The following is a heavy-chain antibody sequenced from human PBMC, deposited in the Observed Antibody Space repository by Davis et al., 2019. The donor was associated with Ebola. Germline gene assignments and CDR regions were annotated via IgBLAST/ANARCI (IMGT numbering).Heavy chain of an antibody. Sequence: ASVKVSCKASGYTFTNYYMHWVRQAPGQGLEWMGIINPNSGNTAYAQKFQGRVLITSDTSTRTVYMEVSSLTSDDTAVYYCASQALDYWGQGTLVIVSS. V-gene: IGHV1-46*01. CDR3: ASQALDY. J-gene: IGHJ4*02. CDR1: GYTFTNYY. CDR2: INPNSGNT.